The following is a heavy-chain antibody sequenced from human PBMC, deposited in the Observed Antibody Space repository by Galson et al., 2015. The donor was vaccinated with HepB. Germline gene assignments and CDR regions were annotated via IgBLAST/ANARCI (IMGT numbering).Heavy chain of an antibody. Sequence: SLRLSCAASGFTFSTYWMSWVRQAPGKGLEWVANIKQDGSEKYYVDSVKGRFTISRDNAKNSLYLQMNSLRAEDTAVYYCAAHDSSRYYYYYYYMDVWGKGTTVTVSS. CDR2: IKQDGSEK. CDR3: AAHDSSRYYYYYYYMDV. D-gene: IGHD3-22*01. CDR1: GFTFSTYW. J-gene: IGHJ6*03. V-gene: IGHV3-7*01.